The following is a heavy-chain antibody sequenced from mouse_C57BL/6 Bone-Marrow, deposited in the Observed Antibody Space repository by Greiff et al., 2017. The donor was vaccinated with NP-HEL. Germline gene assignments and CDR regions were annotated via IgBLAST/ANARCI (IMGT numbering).Heavy chain of an antibody. J-gene: IGHJ1*03. CDR2: LFPGSGST. Sequence: VKLVESGPELVKPGASVKISCKASGYTFTDYYINWVKQRPGQGLEWIGWLFPGSGSTSYNEKFKGKATLTVDKSSSTAYMVLGSLTSEDSAVDFCARSSCITTVVRYFDVWGTGTTVTVSS. D-gene: IGHD1-1*01. CDR1: GYTFTDYY. V-gene: IGHV1-75*01. CDR3: ARSSCITTVVRYFDV.